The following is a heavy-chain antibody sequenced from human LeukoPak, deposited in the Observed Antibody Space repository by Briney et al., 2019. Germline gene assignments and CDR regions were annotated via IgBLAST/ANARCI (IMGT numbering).Heavy chain of an antibody. J-gene: IGHJ4*02. CDR2: MNHSGST. CDR3: ARARGVGATDFDY. V-gene: IGHV4-34*01. CDR1: GGSFSGYY. D-gene: IGHD1-26*01. Sequence: SETLSLTCAVYGGSFSGYYWSWIRQPPGKGLEWIGEMNHSGSTNYNPSLKSRVTISVDTSKNQFSLKLSSVTAADTAVYYCARARGVGATDFDYWGQGTLVTVSS.